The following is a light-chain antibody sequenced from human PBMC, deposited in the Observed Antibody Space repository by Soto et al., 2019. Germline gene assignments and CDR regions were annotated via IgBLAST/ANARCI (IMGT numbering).Light chain of an antibody. V-gene: IGKV3-15*01. Sequence: EIVITQSPATLSVSPGERPTLSCRASQSVSSNLAWYQQKPGQAPRLLIYGASTRATGIPARFSGSGSGTEFTLTISSLQSEDFAVYHSPQSTHWPTSTFGQAPKV. CDR3: PQSTHWPTST. CDR1: QSVSSN. J-gene: IGKJ1*01. CDR2: GAS.